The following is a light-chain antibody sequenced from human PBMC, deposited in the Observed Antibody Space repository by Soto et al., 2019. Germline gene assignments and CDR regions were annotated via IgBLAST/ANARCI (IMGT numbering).Light chain of an antibody. J-gene: IGKJ1*01. V-gene: IGKV3-11*01. Sequence: EIVLTQSPATLSSFPGDRVTLSCRASQAVNTGLAWYQHKPGQAPRLLIYLASNRAAGVPAGFSGSGSGTDFTLTISDVEPEDFAVYYCHQRQSWPRTFGQGTTVDIK. CDR2: LAS. CDR3: HQRQSWPRT. CDR1: QAVNTG.